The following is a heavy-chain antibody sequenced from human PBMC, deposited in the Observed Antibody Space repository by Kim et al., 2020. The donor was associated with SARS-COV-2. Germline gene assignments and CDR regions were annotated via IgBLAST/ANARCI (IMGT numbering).Heavy chain of an antibody. CDR2: IYTSGST. J-gene: IGHJ4*02. Sequence: SETLSLTCTVSGGSISSGSYYWSWIRQPAGKGLEWIGRIYTSGSTNYNPSLKSRVTISVDTSKNQFSLKLSSVTAADTAVYYCARERGMAYYYDSSGYPLFDYWCQGTLVTVSS. CDR3: ARERGMAYYYDSSGYPLFDY. D-gene: IGHD3-22*01. V-gene: IGHV4-61*02. CDR1: GGSISSGSYY.